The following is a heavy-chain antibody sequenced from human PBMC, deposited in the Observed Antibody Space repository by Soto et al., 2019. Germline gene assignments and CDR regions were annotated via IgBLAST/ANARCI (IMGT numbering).Heavy chain of an antibody. CDR1: GCSRSSYG. CDR2: ISYDGSNK. D-gene: IGHD6-13*01. CDR3: AKSARSSYYYGMDV. V-gene: IGHV3-30*18. J-gene: IGHJ6*02. Sequence: PKGSVRVSCVASGCSRSSYGIHCVRQAPGKGLEWVAVISYDGSNKYYADSVKGRFTISRDNSKNTLYLQMNSLRAEDTAVYYCAKSARSSYYYGMDVWGQGTTVTVSS.